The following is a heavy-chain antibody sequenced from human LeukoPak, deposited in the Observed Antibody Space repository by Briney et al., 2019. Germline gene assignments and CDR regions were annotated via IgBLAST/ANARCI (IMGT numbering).Heavy chain of an antibody. V-gene: IGHV4-59*01. CDR1: GGSISSYY. J-gene: IGHJ4*02. D-gene: IGHD3-9*01. CDR2: IYYSGST. Sequence: PSETLSLTCTVSGGSISSYYWSWIRQPPGKGLEWIGYIYYSGSTNYNPSLMSRVTISVDTSKNQFSLKLSSVTAADTAVYYCARGRYFDWLLYYFDYWGQGTLVTVSS. CDR3: ARGRYFDWLLYYFDY.